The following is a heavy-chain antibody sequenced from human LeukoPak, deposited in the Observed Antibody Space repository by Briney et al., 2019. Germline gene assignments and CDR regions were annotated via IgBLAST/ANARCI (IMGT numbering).Heavy chain of an antibody. CDR2: FDPEDGET. CDR1: GYTLTELS. J-gene: IGHJ5*02. Sequence: ASVRVSCKVSGYTLTELSMHWVRQAPGKGLEWMGGFDPEDGETIYAQKFQGRVTMTEDTSTDTAYMELSSLRSEDTAVYYCATRKWLAFNWFDPWGQGTLVTVSS. CDR3: ATRKWLAFNWFDP. V-gene: IGHV1-24*01. D-gene: IGHD6-19*01.